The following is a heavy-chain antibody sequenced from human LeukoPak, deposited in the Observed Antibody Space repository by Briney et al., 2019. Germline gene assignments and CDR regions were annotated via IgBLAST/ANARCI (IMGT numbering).Heavy chain of an antibody. Sequence: PGRSLRLSCAASGFTFDDYAMHWVRQAPGKGLEWVSGISWNSGSIGYADSVKGRFTISRDNAKNSLYLQMNSLRAEDTAVYYCARDLVAVAVFDYYYYGMDVWGQGTTVTVSS. CDR3: ARDLVAVAVFDYYYYGMDV. D-gene: IGHD6-19*01. J-gene: IGHJ6*02. V-gene: IGHV3-9*01. CDR2: ISWNSGSI. CDR1: GFTFDDYA.